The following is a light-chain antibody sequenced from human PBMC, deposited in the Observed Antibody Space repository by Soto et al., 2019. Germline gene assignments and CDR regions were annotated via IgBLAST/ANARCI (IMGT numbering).Light chain of an antibody. CDR3: TSSLSNSVVV. Sequence: QSALTQPASVSGSPGQSITISCSGTSSDVDDYNYVSWYQQHPGKAPKLMIYDVSHRLSGVSNRFSGSNPGYTASLTISGLQDDDEADYYCTSSLSNSVVVFGGGTKLTVL. CDR2: DVS. V-gene: IGLV2-14*01. CDR1: SSDVDDYNY. J-gene: IGLJ3*02.